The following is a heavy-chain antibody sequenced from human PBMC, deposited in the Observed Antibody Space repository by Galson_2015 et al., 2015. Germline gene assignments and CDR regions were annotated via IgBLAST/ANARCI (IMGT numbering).Heavy chain of an antibody. Sequence: SLRLSCAASQFTFSTHSMNWVRQAPGKGLEWVSSIGTSSSYIYYADSVKGRFTISRDNAKNSLYLQMNSLRAEDTAVYYCARNGHGKMATIMDYRGQGTLVTVSS. CDR2: IGTSSSYI. CDR1: QFTFSTHS. D-gene: IGHD5-24*01. V-gene: IGHV3-21*01. J-gene: IGHJ4*02. CDR3: ARNGHGKMATIMDY.